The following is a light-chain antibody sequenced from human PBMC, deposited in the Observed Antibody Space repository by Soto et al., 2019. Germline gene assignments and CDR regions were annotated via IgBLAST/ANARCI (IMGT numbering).Light chain of an antibody. J-gene: IGKJ5*01. CDR2: GAS. CDR1: QSLGNNY. CDR3: QQYGDSPRT. V-gene: IGKV3-20*01. Sequence: ETVLTQSPGTLSLSPGEGATLSCRASQSLGNNYLAWYQQRPGQAPRLLIYGASNRATGIPNRFSGSGSGTDFTLTIARLEPEDFAVYYCQQYGDSPRTFGQGTRREIK.